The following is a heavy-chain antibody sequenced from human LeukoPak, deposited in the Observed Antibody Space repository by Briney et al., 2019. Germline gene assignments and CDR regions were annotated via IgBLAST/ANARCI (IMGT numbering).Heavy chain of an antibody. CDR3: ARLLGNWNGVYY. Sequence: GASVKVSCKASGGTFSSYAISWVRQAPGQGLEWMGRIIPILGIANYAQKFQGRVTITADKSTSTAYMELSSLRSEDTAVYYCARLLGNWNGVYYWGQGTLVTVSS. J-gene: IGHJ4*02. V-gene: IGHV1-69*04. CDR1: GGTFSSYA. D-gene: IGHD1-1*01. CDR2: IIPILGIA.